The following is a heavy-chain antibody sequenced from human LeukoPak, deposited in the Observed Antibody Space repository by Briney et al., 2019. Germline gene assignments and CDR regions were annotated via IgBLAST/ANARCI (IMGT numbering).Heavy chain of an antibody. V-gene: IGHV1-8*01. CDR3: ARAYRIAAAGTVRGGDY. CDR2: MNPNSGNT. D-gene: IGHD6-13*01. Sequence: ASVKVSCKASGYTFTSYDINWVRQATGQGLEWMGWMNPNSGNTGYAQKFQGRVTITRDTSASTAYMELSSLRSEDTAVYYCARAYRIAAAGTVRGGDYWGQGTLVTVSS. J-gene: IGHJ4*02. CDR1: GYTFTSYD.